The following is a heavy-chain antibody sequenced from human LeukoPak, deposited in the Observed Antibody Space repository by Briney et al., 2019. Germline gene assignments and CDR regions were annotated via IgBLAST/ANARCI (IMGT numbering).Heavy chain of an antibody. D-gene: IGHD3-22*01. CDR1: GFTVSGYS. Sequence: PGGSLRLSCAASGFTVSGYSMSWVRQAPGKGLEWVSAISGSGSYTDYADSVKGRFTISKDNSKNTLYMRMSSLRAEDTAVYYCAERRYDSSGHFDSWGQGTLVTVSS. CDR3: AERRYDSSGHFDS. V-gene: IGHV3-23*01. J-gene: IGHJ4*02. CDR2: ISGSGSYT.